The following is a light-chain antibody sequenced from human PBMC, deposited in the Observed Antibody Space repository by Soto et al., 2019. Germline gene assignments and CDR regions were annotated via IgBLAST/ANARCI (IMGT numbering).Light chain of an antibody. V-gene: IGLV2-14*03. Sequence: QSVLTQLASVSGSPGQSITISCTGTSSDVGAYNYVSWYQQHPGKAPKLMIYDVSNRPSGVSNRFSGSKSGNTASLTISGLQAEDEADYYCSSYISSSTLVVFGGGTKLTVL. J-gene: IGLJ2*01. CDR3: SSYISSSTLVV. CDR1: SSDVGAYNY. CDR2: DVS.